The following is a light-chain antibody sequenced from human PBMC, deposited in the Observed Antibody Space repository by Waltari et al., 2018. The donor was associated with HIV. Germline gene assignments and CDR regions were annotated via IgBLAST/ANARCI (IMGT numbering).Light chain of an antibody. V-gene: IGLV2-8*01. CDR1: SSDVGDNDY. CDR3: TSYAGRDNLV. Sequence: QSALTQPPSASGSPGQSVTISCTGTSSDVGDNDYVSWYQQHPGKAPKVMIYEVSTLPSGVPDRFSGSNSGNTASLTVSGLQAEDEADYFCTSYAGRDNLVFGGGTKLT. CDR2: EVS. J-gene: IGLJ2*01.